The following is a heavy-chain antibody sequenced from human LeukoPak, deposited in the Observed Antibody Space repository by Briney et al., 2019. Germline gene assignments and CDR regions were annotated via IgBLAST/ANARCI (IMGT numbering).Heavy chain of an antibody. CDR1: GINFRGYW. D-gene: IGHD5-12*01. J-gene: IGHJ4*02. CDR2: MKQDGSEK. Sequence: PGGSLRLSCAVSGINFRGYWMAWVRQAPGKGLEWVANMKQDGSEKYYVDSVKGRFTISRDNVKNSLYLEMNSLRVEDTAVYYCARDLGHTGYDLYDYWGQGTLVTVSS. CDR3: ARDLGHTGYDLYDY. V-gene: IGHV3-7*01.